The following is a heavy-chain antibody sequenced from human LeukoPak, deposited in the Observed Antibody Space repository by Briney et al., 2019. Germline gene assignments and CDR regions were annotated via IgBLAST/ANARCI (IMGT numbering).Heavy chain of an antibody. V-gene: IGHV1-69*05. CDR3: AADGTD. Sequence: SVKVSCKASGGTFNSYAINWVRQAPGQGLEWMGGIIPRLGTTKYIEKFQGRITITTDESTTTAYMELTSLRSEGTAVYYCAADGTDWGQGTLVTVSS. CDR2: IIPRLGTT. CDR1: GGTFNSYA. J-gene: IGHJ4*02.